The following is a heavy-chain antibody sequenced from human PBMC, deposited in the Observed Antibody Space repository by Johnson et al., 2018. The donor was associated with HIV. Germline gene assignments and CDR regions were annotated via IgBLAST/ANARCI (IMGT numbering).Heavy chain of an antibody. CDR3: ARVVGYKYGSAGDNDAFDI. Sequence: VLLVESGGGLVQPGGSLRLSCAASGFTFSSYWMSWVRQAPGKGLEWVANIKQDGSEKYYVDSVKGRFTISRDNAKNSLYLQMNSLRAEDTALYYCARVVGYKYGSAGDNDAFDIWGQGTMVTVSS. V-gene: IGHV3-7*03. CDR2: IKQDGSEK. D-gene: IGHD5-18*01. J-gene: IGHJ3*02. CDR1: GFTFSSYW.